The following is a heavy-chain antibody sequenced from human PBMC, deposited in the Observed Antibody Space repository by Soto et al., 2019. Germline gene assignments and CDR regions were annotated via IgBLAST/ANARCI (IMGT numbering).Heavy chain of an antibody. CDR1: GFSLSTSGVG. V-gene: IGHV2-5*02. CDR2: IYWDDDK. Sequence: QITLKESGPTLVKPTQTLTLTCTFSGFSLSTSGVGVGWIRQPPGKALEWLALIYWDDDKRYSPSLNSRLTITKDTSKSQVVLTMTNMDPVDTATYYCALRPSYCIYGNCYSGFDYWGQGTLVTVSS. D-gene: IGHD2-15*01. CDR3: ALRPSYCIYGNCYSGFDY. J-gene: IGHJ4*02.